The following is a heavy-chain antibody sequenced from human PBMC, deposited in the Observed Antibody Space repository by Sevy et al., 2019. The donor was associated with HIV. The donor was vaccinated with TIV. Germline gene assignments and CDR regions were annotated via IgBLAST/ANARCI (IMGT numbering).Heavy chain of an antibody. D-gene: IGHD2-15*01. V-gene: IGHV6-1*01. CDR3: ARVGYCSGGSCSNHDAFDI. CDR2: TYYRSKWYN. Sequence: KQSQTLSLTGAISGDSVSSNSAAWNWIRQSPSRGLEWLGRTYYRSKWYNDYAVSVKSRITINPDTSKNQFSLQLNSVTPEDTAVYYCARVGYCSGGSCSNHDAFDIWGQGTMVTVSS. CDR1: GDSVSSNSAA. J-gene: IGHJ3*02.